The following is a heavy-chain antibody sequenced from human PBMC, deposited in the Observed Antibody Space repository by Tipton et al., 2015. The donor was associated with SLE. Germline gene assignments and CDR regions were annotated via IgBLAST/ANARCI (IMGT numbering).Heavy chain of an antibody. CDR3: ARVGDTNVFDI. CDR1: GVSISNYY. CDR2: IYTIGRT. J-gene: IGHJ3*02. V-gene: IGHV4-4*08. D-gene: IGHD1-26*01. Sequence: LRLSCTVSGVSISNYYWSWIRQPPGKGLEWIGYIYTIGRTNYNPSLKSRLTLSLDTSKNELSLELNSVTAADTAVYYCARVGDTNVFDIWGQGTMVTVSS.